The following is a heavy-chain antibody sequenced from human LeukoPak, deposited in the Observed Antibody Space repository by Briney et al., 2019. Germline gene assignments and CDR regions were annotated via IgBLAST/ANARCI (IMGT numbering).Heavy chain of an antibody. Sequence: GGSLRHSCAASGFTFSSYEMNWVRQAPGKGLEWVSYISSSGSTIYYADSVKGRFTISRDNAKNSLYLQMNSLRAEDTAVYYCARDCSGGSCYVGYYYYMDVWGKGTTVTVSS. V-gene: IGHV3-48*03. CDR1: GFTFSSYE. CDR3: ARDCSGGSCYVGYYYYMDV. CDR2: ISSSGSTI. D-gene: IGHD2-15*01. J-gene: IGHJ6*03.